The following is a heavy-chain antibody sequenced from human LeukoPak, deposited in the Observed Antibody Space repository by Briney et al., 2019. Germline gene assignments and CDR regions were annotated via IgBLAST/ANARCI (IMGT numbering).Heavy chain of an antibody. Sequence: GGSLRLSCAASGFTFSSYSMNWVRQAPGKGLEWVSSISSSSFFISYADSVKGRFTISRDNAKNSLYLQMNSLRAEDTAVYYCARDRGDYGGLDYWGQGTLVTVSS. J-gene: IGHJ4*02. V-gene: IGHV3-21*01. CDR2: ISSSSFFI. CDR3: ARDRGDYGGLDY. CDR1: GFTFSSYS. D-gene: IGHD4-23*01.